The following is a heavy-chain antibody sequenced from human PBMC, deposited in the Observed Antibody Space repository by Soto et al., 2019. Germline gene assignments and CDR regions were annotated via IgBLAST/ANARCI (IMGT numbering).Heavy chain of an antibody. Sequence: QLQLQESGPGLVKPSETLSLTCTVSGGSISSSSYYWGWIRQPPGKGLEWIGSIYYSGSTYYNPSLKSRVTISVDTSKNQFSLKLSSVTAADTAVYYCARLGGAFGGVIVGGYWGQGTLVTVSS. CDR3: ARLGGAFGGVIVGGY. J-gene: IGHJ4*02. V-gene: IGHV4-39*01. D-gene: IGHD3-16*02. CDR2: IYYSGST. CDR1: GGSISSSSYY.